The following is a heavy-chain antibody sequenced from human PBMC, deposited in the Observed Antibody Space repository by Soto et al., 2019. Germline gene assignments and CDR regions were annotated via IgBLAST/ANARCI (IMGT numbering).Heavy chain of an antibody. J-gene: IGHJ6*02. D-gene: IGHD3-10*01. CDR3: SRERGYNYRSDAMDV. V-gene: IGHV3-23*01. CDR2: ISGSGGST. CDR1: GFTFSGYA. Sequence: EVQLLESGGGLVQPGGSLRLSCAASGFTFSGYAMSWVRQAPGKGLEWVSGISGSGGSTYYADSVKGRFTISRDNSKNTHYLQPNSLRAEDTDVYYCSRERGYNYRSDAMDVWGQGTTVTVSS.